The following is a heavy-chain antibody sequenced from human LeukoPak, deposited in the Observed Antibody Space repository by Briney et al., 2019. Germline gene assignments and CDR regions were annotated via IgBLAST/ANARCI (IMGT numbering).Heavy chain of an antibody. J-gene: IGHJ4*02. CDR3: ARVISYYYENSGYYK. CDR1: GYTFTGYY. Sequence: ASVKVSCKASGYTFTGYYIHWVRQAPGQGLEWMGWIHPNSGGTNYAQKFQGRVTMTRDTSISTAYMELSSLRSDDTAMYYCARVISYYYENSGYYKWGQGTLVTVSS. CDR2: IHPNSGGT. V-gene: IGHV1-2*02. D-gene: IGHD3-22*01.